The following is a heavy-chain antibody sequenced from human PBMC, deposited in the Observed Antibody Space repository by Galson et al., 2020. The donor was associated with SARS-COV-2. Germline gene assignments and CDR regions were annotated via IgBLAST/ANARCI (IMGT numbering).Heavy chain of an antibody. D-gene: IGHD3-10*01. CDR2: INPNSGGT. V-gene: IGHV1-2*04. CDR1: GYTFTGYY. CDR3: ARAGTGLLWFGESTTNYYDSGMDV. Sequence: ASVKVSCKASGYTFTGYYMHWVRQAPGQGLEWMGWINPNSGGTNYAQKFQGWVTMTRDTSISTAYMQLSRRRTDDTAVYYCARAGTGLLWFGESTTNYYDSGMDVWGQGTTVTVSS. J-gene: IGHJ6*02.